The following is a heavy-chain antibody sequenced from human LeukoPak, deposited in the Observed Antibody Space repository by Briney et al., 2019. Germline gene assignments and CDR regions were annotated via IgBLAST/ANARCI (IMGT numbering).Heavy chain of an antibody. Sequence: ASVKVSCKISGYTFTDYFIHWVRQAPGQGLEWMGWTSPKSGDRKCTQKFQGRVTMTRDTSISTVYMELDRLTFNDTAVYFCARDNYGTLDYWGQGSLVTVSS. CDR3: ARDNYGTLDY. CDR1: GYTFTDYF. J-gene: IGHJ4*02. CDR2: TSPKSGDR. V-gene: IGHV1-2*02. D-gene: IGHD4-17*01.